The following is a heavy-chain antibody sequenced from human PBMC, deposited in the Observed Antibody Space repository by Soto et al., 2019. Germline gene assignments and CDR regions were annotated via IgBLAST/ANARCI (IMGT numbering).Heavy chain of an antibody. CDR3: ARDSYCSGGTCYHYY. D-gene: IGHD2-15*01. V-gene: IGHV4-4*07. CDR2: IYTSGST. Sequence: QVQLQESGPGLVKPSETLSLTCTVSGGSISSYYWSWIRQPAGKGLEWIGRIYTSGSTNYNPSLKSRVTMSVDTSKSLFSLKLSSVTAADTAVYYCARDSYCSGGTCYHYYWGQGTLVTVSS. CDR1: GGSISSYY. J-gene: IGHJ4*02.